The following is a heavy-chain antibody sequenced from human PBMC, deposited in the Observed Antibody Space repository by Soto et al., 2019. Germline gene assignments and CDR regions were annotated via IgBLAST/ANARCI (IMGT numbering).Heavy chain of an antibody. CDR1: IGSIRSSHW. Sequence: QVQLHESGPGLVKPSGTLSLTCDVSIGSIRSSHWWSWVRQPPGKGLEWIGEVSQSGNTNYNPALKSRVTISVDKSKNQFSLNLSSVTAADTAMYYCAGRDYIWGSPFWGQGTMVTGSS. J-gene: IGHJ3*01. V-gene: IGHV4-4*02. CDR2: VSQSGNT. CDR3: AGRDYIWGSPF. D-gene: IGHD3-16*01.